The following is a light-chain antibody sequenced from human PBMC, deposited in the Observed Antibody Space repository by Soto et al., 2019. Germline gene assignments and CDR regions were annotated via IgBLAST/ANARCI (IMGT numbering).Light chain of an antibody. CDR2: DAS. J-gene: IGKJ5*01. CDR1: QDINKN. CDR3: QQYESLPLT. V-gene: IGKV1-33*01. Sequence: DTQISQSAVSLSSSVIDRLTITSQASQDINKNLIWYQQKPGKAPKLLIYDASDMETGVPSRFSGSGSGTGFTFTIISLQPEDFATFYCQQYESLPLTFGQGTRLEIK.